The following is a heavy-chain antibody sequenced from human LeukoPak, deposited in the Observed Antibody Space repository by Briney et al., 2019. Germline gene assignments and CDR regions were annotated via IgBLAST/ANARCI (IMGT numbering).Heavy chain of an antibody. J-gene: IGHJ4*02. V-gene: IGHV3-7*04. Sequence: HSGGSLRLSCAASGFTFSSYEMNWVRQAPGKGLEWVANIKQDGSEKYYVDSVKGRFTISRDNAKNSLYLQMNSLRAEDTAVYYCARDHGRAELWSDYWGQGTLVPVSS. CDR3: ARDHGRAELWSDY. CDR1: GFTFSSYE. D-gene: IGHD3-16*01. CDR2: IKQDGSEK.